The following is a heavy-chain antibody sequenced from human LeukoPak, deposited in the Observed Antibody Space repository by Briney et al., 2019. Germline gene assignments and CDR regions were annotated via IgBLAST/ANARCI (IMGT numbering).Heavy chain of an antibody. CDR3: ARTQYCTNGVCRYYYDSSGSYFDY. CDR1: GGSFSGYY. J-gene: IGHJ4*02. Sequence: SETLSLTCAVYGGSFSGYYSSWIRQPPGKGLEWIGSIYYSGSTYYNPSLKSRVTISVDTSKTQFSLKLSSVTAADTAVYYCARTQYCTNGVCRYYYDSSGSYFDYWGQGTLVTVSS. V-gene: IGHV4-34*01. D-gene: IGHD2-8*01. CDR2: IYYSGST.